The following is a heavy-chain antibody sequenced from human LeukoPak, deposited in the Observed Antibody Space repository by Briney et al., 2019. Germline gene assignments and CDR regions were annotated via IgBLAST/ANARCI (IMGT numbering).Heavy chain of an antibody. J-gene: IGHJ5*02. Sequence: PSETLSLTCTVSGGSISSYYWSWIRQPAGKGLEWIGRIYTSGSTNYNPSLKSRVTMSVDTSKNQFSLKLSSVTAADAAVYYCARLKSRYYYGSGSYPGGNWFDPWGQGTLVTVSS. CDR2: IYTSGST. CDR3: ARLKSRYYYGSGSYPGGNWFDP. V-gene: IGHV4-4*07. CDR1: GGSISSYY. D-gene: IGHD3-10*01.